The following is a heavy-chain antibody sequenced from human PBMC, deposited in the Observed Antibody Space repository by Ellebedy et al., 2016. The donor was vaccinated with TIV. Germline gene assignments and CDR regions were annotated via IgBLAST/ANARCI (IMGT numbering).Heavy chain of an antibody. D-gene: IGHD1-26*01. CDR1: GFTFSSYG. CDR2: IWYDGSNK. V-gene: IGHV3-33*01. J-gene: IGHJ4*02. Sequence: GESLKISCAASGFTFSSYGMHWVRQAPGKGLEWVAVIWYDGSNKYYADSVKGRFTISRDNSKNTLYLQMNSLRAEDTAVYYCARDGITLPNRYSGSYTSGFDYWGQGTLVTVSS. CDR3: ARDGITLPNRYSGSYTSGFDY.